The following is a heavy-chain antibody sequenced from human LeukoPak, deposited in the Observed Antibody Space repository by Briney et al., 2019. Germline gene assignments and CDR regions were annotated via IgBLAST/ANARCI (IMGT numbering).Heavy chain of an antibody. Sequence: PGGSLRLSCAASGFTISSYSMNWVRQAPGKGLEWVSSISSSSYIYYADSVKGRFTISRDNTKNSLYLQMNSLRAEDTAVYYCARDDIVAFPDYWGQGTLVTVSS. CDR2: ISSSSYI. CDR1: GFTISSYS. V-gene: IGHV3-21*01. J-gene: IGHJ4*02. CDR3: ARDDIVAFPDY. D-gene: IGHD2-15*01.